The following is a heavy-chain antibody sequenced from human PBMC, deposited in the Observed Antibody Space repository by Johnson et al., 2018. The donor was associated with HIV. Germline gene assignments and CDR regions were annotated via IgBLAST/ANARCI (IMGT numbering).Heavy chain of an antibody. V-gene: IGHV3-9*01. Sequence: VQLVESGGGLVQPGRSLRLSCVASGFTFDDYAMHWVRQAPGKGLQWVSGISWDSGRIGYTDSVKDRFTISRDNAKNSLYLQMNSLRAEDTAVYYCAKDVNWGLGGAFDIWGQGTMVTVSS. D-gene: IGHD7-27*01. CDR2: ISWDSGRI. J-gene: IGHJ3*02. CDR3: AKDVNWGLGGAFDI. CDR1: GFTFDDYA.